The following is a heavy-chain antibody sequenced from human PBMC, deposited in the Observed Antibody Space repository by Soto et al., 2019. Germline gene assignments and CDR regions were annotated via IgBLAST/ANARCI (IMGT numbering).Heavy chain of an antibody. V-gene: IGHV3-74*01. J-gene: IGHJ2*01. Sequence: EVQLVESGGALVQPGGSLTLSCAASVFTFSSYSMHWVLHAPGKGAVWVSRINTDGRGTNYADSEKGRFTTSRDNAKNTLYLQMNSLRPEDAAVYYCARVGQGAWYFDLWGRGTLVTVSS. CDR2: INTDGRGT. CDR3: ARVGQGAWYFDL. D-gene: IGHD1-26*01. CDR1: VFTFSSYS.